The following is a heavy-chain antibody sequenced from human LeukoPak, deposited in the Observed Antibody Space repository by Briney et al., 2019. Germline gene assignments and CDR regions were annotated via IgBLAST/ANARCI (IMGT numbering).Heavy chain of an antibody. V-gene: IGHV1-46*01. Sequence: ASVKVSCKASGYTFTSYGISWVRQAPGQGLEWMGIINPSGGSTSYAQKFQGRVTMTRDTSTSTVYMELSSLRSEDTAVYYCARDRGALEFGYWGQGTLVTVSS. D-gene: IGHD1-1*01. CDR3: ARDRGALEFGY. CDR2: INPSGGST. CDR1: GYTFTSYG. J-gene: IGHJ4*02.